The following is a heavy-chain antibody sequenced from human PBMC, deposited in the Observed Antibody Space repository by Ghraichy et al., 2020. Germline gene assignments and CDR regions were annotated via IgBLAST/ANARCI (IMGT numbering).Heavy chain of an antibody. Sequence: GGSLRLSCAASGFTFSSYGMHWVRQAPGKGLEWVAVIWYDGSNKYYADSVRGRFTISRDNSKNTMYMQMNSLRAEDTAVYYCARDAKMGGSYHDYWGQGTLVTVSS. V-gene: IGHV3-33*01. J-gene: IGHJ4*02. D-gene: IGHD1-26*01. CDR1: GFTFSSYG. CDR3: ARDAKMGGSYHDY. CDR2: IWYDGSNK.